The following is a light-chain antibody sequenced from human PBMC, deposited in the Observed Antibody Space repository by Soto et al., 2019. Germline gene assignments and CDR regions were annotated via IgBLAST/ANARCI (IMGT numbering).Light chain of an antibody. J-gene: IGKJ2*01. CDR1: QSLNND. Sequence: EIVLTQSPAALSLSPGETATLSCRASQSLNNDLAWYQQKPGQAPRLPIYDASDRATGVPARFRGSGSGTDFTLTISSLDPEDFAVYYCQHRSNWPPYTFGQGTKLEI. V-gene: IGKV3-11*01. CDR2: DAS. CDR3: QHRSNWPPYT.